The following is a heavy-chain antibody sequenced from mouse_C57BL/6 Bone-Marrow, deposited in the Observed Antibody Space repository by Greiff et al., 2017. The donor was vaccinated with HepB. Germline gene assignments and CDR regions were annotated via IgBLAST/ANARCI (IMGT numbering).Heavy chain of an antibody. Sequence: EVQLQQSGPELVKPGASVKISCKASGYTFTDYYMNWVKQSHGKSLEWIGDINPNNGGTSYNQKFKGKATLTVDKSSSTAYMELRSLTSEDSAVYYCAKEGGSTVVPHWYFDVWGTGTTVTVSS. CDR3: AKEGGSTVVPHWYFDV. CDR1: GYTFTDYY. D-gene: IGHD1-1*01. CDR2: INPNNGGT. V-gene: IGHV1-26*01. J-gene: IGHJ1*03.